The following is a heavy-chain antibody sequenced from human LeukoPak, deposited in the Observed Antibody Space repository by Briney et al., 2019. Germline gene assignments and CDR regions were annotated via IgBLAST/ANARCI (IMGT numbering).Heavy chain of an antibody. CDR2: INSDGSST. V-gene: IGHV3-74*01. Sequence: GGSLRLSCAASGFTFSSYWMHWVRQAPGKGLVWVSHINSDGSSTTYADSVKGRFTISRDNAKNTLYLQMNSLRAEDTAVYYCARPTGVHYFNYWGREPWSPSPQ. CDR1: GFTFSSYW. CDR3: ARPTGVHYFNY. D-gene: IGHD7-27*01. J-gene: IGHJ4*02.